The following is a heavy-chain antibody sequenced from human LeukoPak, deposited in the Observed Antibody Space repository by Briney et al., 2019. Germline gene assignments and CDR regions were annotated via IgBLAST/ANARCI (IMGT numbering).Heavy chain of an antibody. V-gene: IGHV4-34*01. CDR2: INHSGST. Sequence: PSETLSLTCAVYGGSFSGYYWSWIRQPPGKGLEWIGEINHSGSTNYNPSLKSRGTISVDTSKNQFSLKLRSVTAADTAVYYCARGRVVRGVMAYWGQGTLVTVSS. CDR1: GGSFSGYY. CDR3: ARGRVVRGVMAY. D-gene: IGHD3-10*01. J-gene: IGHJ4*02.